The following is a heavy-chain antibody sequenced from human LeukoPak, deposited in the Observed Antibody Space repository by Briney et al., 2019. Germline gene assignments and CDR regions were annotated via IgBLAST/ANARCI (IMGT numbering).Heavy chain of an antibody. CDR3: ARHLYCGGDCYPNWFDP. J-gene: IGHJ5*02. D-gene: IGHD2-21*02. CDR2: INHSGST. V-gene: IGHV4-34*01. CDR1: GGSFSAYY. Sequence: PSETLSLTCAVYGGSFSAYYWSWIRQPPGKGLEWIGEINHSGSTNYNPSLKSRVAISVDTSRNQFSLRLSSVTAADTAVYYCARHLYCGGDCYPNWFDPWGQGTLVTVSS.